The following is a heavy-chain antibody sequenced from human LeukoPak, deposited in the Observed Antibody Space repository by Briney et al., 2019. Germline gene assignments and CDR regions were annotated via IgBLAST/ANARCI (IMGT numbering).Heavy chain of an antibody. CDR2: INPNSGGT. V-gene: IGHV1-2*02. Sequence: APVKVSCKASGYTFTGYYMHWVRQAPGQGLEWMGWINPNSGGTNYAQKFQGGVTMTRDTSISTAYMELSRLRSDDTAVYYCARDSAVTGRDDAFDIWGQGTMVTVSS. CDR3: ARDSAVTGRDDAFDI. CDR1: GYTFTGYY. J-gene: IGHJ3*02. D-gene: IGHD4-17*01.